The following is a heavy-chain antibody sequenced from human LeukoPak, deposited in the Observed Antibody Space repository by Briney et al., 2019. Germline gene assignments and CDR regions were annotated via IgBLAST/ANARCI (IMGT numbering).Heavy chain of an antibody. D-gene: IGHD4-17*01. J-gene: IGHJ4*02. CDR2: IYYSGIT. V-gene: IGHV4-59*12. CDR1: GDSISSDY. CDR3: ARDYGDFPAYYFDY. Sequence: SETLSLTCNVSGDSISSDYWSWIRQPPGKGLEWIGHIYYSGITNYNPSLKSRVTMSMDTSMNQFSLKLRSVTAADTAVYYCARDYGDFPAYYFDYWGQGTLVTVSS.